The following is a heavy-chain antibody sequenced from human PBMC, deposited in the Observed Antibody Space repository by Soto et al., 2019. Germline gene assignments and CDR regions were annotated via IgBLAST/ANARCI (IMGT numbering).Heavy chain of an antibody. D-gene: IGHD1-26*01. V-gene: IGHV1-2*04. Sequence: ASVKVSCKASGYTFTGYYMHWVRQAPGQGLEWMGWINPNSGGTNYAQKFQDWVTMTRDTSISTAYMELSRLRSDDTAVYYCARWWDLNCFDYWGQGTLVTVSS. CDR3: ARWWDLNCFDY. CDR1: GYTFTGYY. J-gene: IGHJ4*02. CDR2: INPNSGGT.